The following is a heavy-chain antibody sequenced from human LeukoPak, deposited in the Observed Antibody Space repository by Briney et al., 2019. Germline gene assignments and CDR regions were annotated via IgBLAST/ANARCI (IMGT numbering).Heavy chain of an antibody. CDR2: INPNSGGT. J-gene: IGHJ4*02. Sequence: ASVKVSCKSSGYTFTGYYMHWVREAPGQGLEWIGWINPNSGGTNYAQKFQGRVTMTRDTSISTAYMELSRLRSDDTAVYYCARDLPDCSGGSCYSEFYFDCWGQGTLVTVSS. D-gene: IGHD2-15*01. CDR1: GYTFTGYY. V-gene: IGHV1-2*02. CDR3: ARDLPDCSGGSCYSEFYFDC.